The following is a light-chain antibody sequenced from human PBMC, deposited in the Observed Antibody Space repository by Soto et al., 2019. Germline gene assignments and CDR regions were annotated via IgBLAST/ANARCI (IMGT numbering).Light chain of an antibody. CDR2: GAC. V-gene: IGKV3-20*01. J-gene: IGKJ3*01. CDR3: QQYGSSPET. CDR1: QSVSSIY. Sequence: EIVLTQSPGTLSLSPGERATLSCRASQSVSSIYLAWYQQKPGQAPRLLIYGACSRATGIPDRFSGSGSGTDFTLTISRLEPEDFAVYYCQQYGSSPETLGPGTKVDSK.